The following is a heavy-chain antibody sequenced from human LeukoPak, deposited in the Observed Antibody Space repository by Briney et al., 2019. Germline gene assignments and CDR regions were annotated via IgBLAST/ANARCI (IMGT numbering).Heavy chain of an antibody. D-gene: IGHD3-22*01. CDR2: IYHSGST. Sequence: PSETLSLTCTVSGYSISSGYYWGWIRQPPGKGLEWIGSIYHSGSTYYNPSLKSRVTISVDTSKNQFSLKLSSVTAADTAVYYCASRITMIVVANHAFDIWGQGKMVTVSS. CDR3: ASRITMIVVANHAFDI. J-gene: IGHJ3*02. CDR1: GYSISSGYY. V-gene: IGHV4-38-2*02.